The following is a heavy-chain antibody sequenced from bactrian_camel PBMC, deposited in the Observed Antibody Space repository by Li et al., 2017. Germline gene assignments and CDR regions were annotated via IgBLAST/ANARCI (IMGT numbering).Heavy chain of an antibody. CDR3: ARDSPFFGRCFVLPGESGS. CDR1: EYTREYY. J-gene: IGHJ4*01. D-gene: IGHD2*01. CDR2: ITPGGSTT. V-gene: IGHV3S1*01. Sequence: HVQLVESGGGSVQAGGSLTLSCVASEYTREYYMAWFRQAPGKEREGIAAITPGGSTTFYADSVKGRFTISRDDKKLSLQMADLKPEDSAMYYCARDSPFFGRCFVLPGESGSRGQGTQVTVS.